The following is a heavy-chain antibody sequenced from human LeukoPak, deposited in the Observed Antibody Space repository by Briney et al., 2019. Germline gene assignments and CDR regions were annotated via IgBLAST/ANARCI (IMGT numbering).Heavy chain of an antibody. CDR2: INHSGST. V-gene: IGHV4-34*01. D-gene: IGHD6-19*01. CDR3: AREAAVAGTMDYFDY. Sequence: SETLSLTCAVYGGSFSGYYWSWIRQPPGKGLEWIGEINHSGSTNYNPSLKSRVTISVDTSKNQFSLKLSSVTAADTAVYYCAREAAVAGTMDYFDYWGQGTLVTVSS. J-gene: IGHJ4*02. CDR1: GGSFSGYY.